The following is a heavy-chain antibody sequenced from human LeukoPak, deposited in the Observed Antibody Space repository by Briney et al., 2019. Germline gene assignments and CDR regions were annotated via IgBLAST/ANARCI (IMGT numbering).Heavy chain of an antibody. CDR3: ARESLYDYVWGSYRYTGTFDY. CDR1: GYTFTGYY. J-gene: IGHJ4*02. CDR2: INPNSGGT. V-gene: IGHV1-2*06. Sequence: ASVKVSCKASGYTFTGYYMHWVRQAPGQGLEWMGRINPNSGGTNYAQKFQGRVTMTRDTSISTAYMELSRLRSDDTAVYYCARESLYDYVWGSYRYTGTFDYWGQGTLVTVSS. D-gene: IGHD3-16*02.